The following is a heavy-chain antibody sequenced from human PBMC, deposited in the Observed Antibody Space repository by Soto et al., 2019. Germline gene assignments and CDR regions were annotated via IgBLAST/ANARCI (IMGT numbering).Heavy chain of an antibody. D-gene: IGHD3-10*01. V-gene: IGHV3-23*01. J-gene: IGHJ6*03. Sequence: GGSLRLSCAASGFTFSSYAMSWVRQAPGKGLEWVSAISGSGGSTYYGDSVKGRFTIPRDNSKNTLYLQMNSLRAEDTAVYYCAKSGITMVRGVFYYMDVWGKGTTVTVSS. CDR1: GFTFSSYA. CDR3: AKSGITMVRGVFYYMDV. CDR2: ISGSGGST.